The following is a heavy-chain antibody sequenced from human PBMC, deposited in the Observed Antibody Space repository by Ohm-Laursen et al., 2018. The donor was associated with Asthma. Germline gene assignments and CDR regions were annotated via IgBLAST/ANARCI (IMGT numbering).Heavy chain of an antibody. CDR2: IIPIFGTA. CDR3: ARDGAAAGDASFDY. J-gene: IGHJ4*02. D-gene: IGHD6-13*01. V-gene: IGHV1-69*13. CDR1: GGTFSSYA. Sequence: GASVKVSCKASGGTFSSYAISWVRQAPGQGLEWMGGIIPIFGTANYAQKFQGRVTITADESTSTAYMELSSLRSEDTAVYYCARDGAAAGDASFDYWGQGTLVTVSS.